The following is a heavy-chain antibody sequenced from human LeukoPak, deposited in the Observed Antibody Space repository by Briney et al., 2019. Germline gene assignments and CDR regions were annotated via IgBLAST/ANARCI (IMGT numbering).Heavy chain of an antibody. D-gene: IGHD6-13*01. CDR1: GFTFNTYA. V-gene: IGHV3-21*01. J-gene: IGHJ4*02. Sequence: PGGSLRLSCAASGFTFNTYAMAWVRQAPGKGLEWASSISSSGNHIYYADSVKGRFTISRDNSKNTLYLQMNSLRAEDTAVYYCARGSSPVGSSWFDYWGQGTLVTVSS. CDR3: ARGSSPVGSSWFDY. CDR2: ISSSGNHI.